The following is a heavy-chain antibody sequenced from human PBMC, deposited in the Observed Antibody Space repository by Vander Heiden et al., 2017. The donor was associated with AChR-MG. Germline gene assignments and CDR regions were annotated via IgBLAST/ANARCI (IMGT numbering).Heavy chain of an antibody. D-gene: IGHD6-19*01. CDR1: GFTFSSYG. V-gene: IGHV3-30*18. CDR2: ISYDGSNK. J-gene: IGHJ4*02. Sequence: QVQLVESRGGVVQPGGSLRLSCAPSGFTFSSYGMHGVRQAPGKGLEWVAVISYDGSNKYYADSVKGRFTISRDNSKNTLYLQMNSLRAEDTAVYYCAKGSSGWYDGYFDYWGQGTLVTVSS. CDR3: AKGSSGWYDGYFDY.